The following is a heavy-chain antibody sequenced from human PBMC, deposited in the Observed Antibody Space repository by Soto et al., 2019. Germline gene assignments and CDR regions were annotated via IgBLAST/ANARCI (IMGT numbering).Heavy chain of an antibody. Sequence: EVQLVESGGGLVQPGGSLRLSCAASGFTFSSYAMHWVRQAPGKGLEYVSAIGSYGGSTYYANSVKGRFTISRDNSSNTLYLQMGSLRAEDMAVYYCARNVHDFWSGYSAGYYFDYWGQGTLVTVSS. D-gene: IGHD3-3*01. CDR3: ARNVHDFWSGYSAGYYFDY. CDR1: GFTFSSYA. V-gene: IGHV3-64*01. J-gene: IGHJ4*02. CDR2: IGSYGGST.